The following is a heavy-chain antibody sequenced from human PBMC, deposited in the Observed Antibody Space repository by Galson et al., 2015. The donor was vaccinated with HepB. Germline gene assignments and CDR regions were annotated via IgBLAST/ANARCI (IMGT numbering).Heavy chain of an antibody. J-gene: IGHJ4*02. V-gene: IGHV3-21*01. CDR3: ARDSSHDYGDYVFDY. D-gene: IGHD4-17*01. CDR1: GSTFSNYW. CDR2: ISSSSSYI. Sequence: SLRLSCAASGSTFSNYWMSWVRQAPGKGLEWVSSISSSSSYIYYADSVKGRFTISRDNAKNSLYLQMNSLRAEDTAVYYCARDSSHDYGDYVFDYWGQGTLVTVSS.